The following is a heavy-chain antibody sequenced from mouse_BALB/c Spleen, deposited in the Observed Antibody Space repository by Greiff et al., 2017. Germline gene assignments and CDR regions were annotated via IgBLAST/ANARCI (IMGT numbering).Heavy chain of an antibody. J-gene: IGHJ4*01. Sequence: VQLQQSGPELVKPGASVKISCKASGYAFSSSWMNWVKQRPGQGLEWIGRIYPGDGDTNYNGKFKGKATLTADKSSSTAYMQLSSLTSVDSAVYFCARGYGNYEAMDYWGQGTSVTVSS. CDR2: IYPGDGDT. CDR1: GYAFSSSW. D-gene: IGHD2-1*01. V-gene: IGHV1-82*01. CDR3: ARGYGNYEAMDY.